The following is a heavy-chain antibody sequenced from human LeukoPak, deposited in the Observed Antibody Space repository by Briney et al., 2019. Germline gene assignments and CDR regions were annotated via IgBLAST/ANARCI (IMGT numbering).Heavy chain of an antibody. J-gene: IGHJ4*02. CDR2: ISGSGRST. CDR3: AKGNWRYFDY. V-gene: IGHV3-23*01. D-gene: IGHD1-1*01. Sequence: PGGSLRLSCAASGFTFSTYVMSWVRQAPGKGLEWVSAISGSGRSTYYADSVKGRFTISRDNSKNTLYLQMNSLGADDTAVYYCAKGNWRYFDYWGQGTLVTDSS. CDR1: GFTFSTYV.